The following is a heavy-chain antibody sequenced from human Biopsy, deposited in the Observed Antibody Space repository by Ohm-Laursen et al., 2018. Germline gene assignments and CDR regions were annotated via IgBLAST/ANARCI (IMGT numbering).Heavy chain of an antibody. J-gene: IGHJ4*02. CDR3: ARLGSGDYFPTFFDF. CDR2: IYYSGNT. CDR1: SGSIRTGDYY. Sequence: SDTLSLTCTVSSGSIRTGDYYWTWIRQQPGKGLEWIGSIYYSGNTKYNPSLQSRLSMSVDTSKNQFSLKLSSVTAADTAVYYCARLGSGDYFPTFFDFWGQGALVTVSS. D-gene: IGHD5-12*01. V-gene: IGHV4-31*03.